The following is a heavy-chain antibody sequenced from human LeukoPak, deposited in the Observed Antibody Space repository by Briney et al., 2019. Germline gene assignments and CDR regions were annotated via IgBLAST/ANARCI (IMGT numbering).Heavy chain of an antibody. D-gene: IGHD1-14*01. V-gene: IGHV3-33*06. CDR1: GFTFNTYG. Sequence: GGSLRLSCAASGFTFNTYGMHWVRQAPGKGLEWIAVVWSDGSNRFYADSVEGRFTISRDNSKNTLYLQMNSLRAEDTAVYYCAKSNTESQTTVGNWGQGTLVSVSA. CDR3: AKSNTESQTTVGN. J-gene: IGHJ4*02. CDR2: VWSDGSNR.